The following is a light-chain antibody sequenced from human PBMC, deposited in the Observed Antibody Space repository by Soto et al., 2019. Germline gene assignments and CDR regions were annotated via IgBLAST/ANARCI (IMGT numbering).Light chain of an antibody. V-gene: IGKV1-39*01. CDR2: AAS. CDR1: QSISSY. J-gene: IGKJ2*01. Sequence: DIQMTESPSSLSASVGDRVTITCRASQSISSYLNWYQQKQGKAPKLLIYAASSLQSGVPSRCSGSGSGTDFTLTISSLQPEDFATYYCQQSYSTPPEYTFGQGTKLEIK. CDR3: QQSYSTPPEYT.